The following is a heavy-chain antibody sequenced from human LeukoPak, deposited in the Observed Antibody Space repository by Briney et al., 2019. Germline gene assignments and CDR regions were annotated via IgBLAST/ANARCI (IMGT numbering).Heavy chain of an antibody. CDR2: IVVGSGNT. Sequence: SVKVSCKASGFTFTSTAVQWVRQARGQRLEWIGWIVVGSGNTNYAQKFQERVTITRDMSTSTAYMELSSLRSEDTAVYYCAADLSGGAPRGLPQPPHYWGQGTLVTVSS. CDR1: GFTFTSTA. V-gene: IGHV1-58*01. J-gene: IGHJ4*02. CDR3: AADLSGGAPRGLPQPPHY. D-gene: IGHD3-10*02.